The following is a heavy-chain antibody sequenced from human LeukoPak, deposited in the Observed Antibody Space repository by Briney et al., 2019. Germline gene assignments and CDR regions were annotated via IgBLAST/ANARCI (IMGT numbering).Heavy chain of an antibody. CDR1: GFTFSNYW. CDR3: ARMRAVGATKKFDY. J-gene: IGHJ4*02. V-gene: IGHV3-21*01. Sequence: GGSLRLSCAASGFTFSNYWMSWVRQAPGKGLEWVSSISSSGSYIYYADSMKGRFTISRDNTKNSLYLQVNSLRAEDTAVYYCARMRAVGATKKFDYWGQGTLVTVSS. D-gene: IGHD1-26*01. CDR2: ISSSGSYI.